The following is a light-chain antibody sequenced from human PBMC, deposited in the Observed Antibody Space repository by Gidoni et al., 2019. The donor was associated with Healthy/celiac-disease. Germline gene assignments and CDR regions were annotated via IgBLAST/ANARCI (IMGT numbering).Light chain of an antibody. J-gene: IGKJ4*02. CDR1: QGISSY. CDR2: APS. V-gene: IGKV1-9*01. CDR3: RQLNSYPLT. Sequence: IQLTQSPSFLSASVGDRVPITCRASQGISSYLAWYQHKPGKAPNLLIYAPSTMQSGVPSRFISSGSGTEFTLTISSLQPEDFATYYCRQLNSYPLTFGGGTKVEIK.